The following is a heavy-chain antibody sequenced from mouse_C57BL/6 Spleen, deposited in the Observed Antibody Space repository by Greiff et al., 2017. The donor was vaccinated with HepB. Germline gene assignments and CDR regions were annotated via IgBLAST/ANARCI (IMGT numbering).Heavy chain of an antibody. V-gene: IGHV1-72*01. J-gene: IGHJ2*01. D-gene: IGHD2-2*01. CDR1: GYTFTSYW. CDR2: IDPNSGGT. CDR3: ARLGLPYYFDY. Sequence: QVQLQQPGAELVKPGASVKLSCKASGYTFTSYWMHWVKQRPGRGLEWIGRIDPNSGGTKYNEKFKSKATLTVDKPSSTVYMQLSSLTSEDSAVYYCARLGLPYYFDYWGQGTTLTVSS.